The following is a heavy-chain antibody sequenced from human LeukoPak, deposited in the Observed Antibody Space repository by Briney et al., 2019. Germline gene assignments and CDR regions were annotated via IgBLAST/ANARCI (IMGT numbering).Heavy chain of an antibody. CDR2: IRQDGSDK. V-gene: IGHV3-7*01. D-gene: IGHD3-22*01. J-gene: IGHJ4*02. CDR3: ATSHDSSGNN. CDR1: GFAFSNFW. Sequence: PGGSLRLSCAASGFAFSNFWMSWVRQAPGMGLEWVANIRQDGSDKYYVASVKGRFTISRDNAKNSLYLQMNSLTAEDTAVYYCATSHDSSGNNWGQGTLVTVSS.